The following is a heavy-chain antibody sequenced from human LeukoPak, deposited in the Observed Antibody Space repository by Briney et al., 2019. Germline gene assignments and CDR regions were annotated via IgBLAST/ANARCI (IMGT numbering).Heavy chain of an antibody. V-gene: IGHV3-53*01. CDR3: AKIPDYYDSSGYPGGNY. Sequence: GGSLRLSCAASGFTVSSDYMSWVRQAPGKGLEWVSVIYGGGSTYYADSVKGRFTISRDNSKNTLYLQMNSLRAEDTAVYYCAKIPDYYDSSGYPGGNYWGQGTLVTVSS. CDR2: IYGGGST. CDR1: GFTVSSDY. J-gene: IGHJ4*02. D-gene: IGHD3-22*01.